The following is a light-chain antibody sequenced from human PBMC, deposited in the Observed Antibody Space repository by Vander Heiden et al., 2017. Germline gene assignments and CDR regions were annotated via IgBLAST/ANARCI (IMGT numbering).Light chain of an antibody. CDR3: CSYAGSDTLGV. V-gene: IGLV2-8*01. CDR1: SSDVGRDDY. J-gene: IGLJ3*02. CDR2: EVT. Sequence: QSALTQPPSASESPGQSVTISCTGTSSDVGRDDYVSWYQQHPGKAPKLIRYEVTKRPSGVPDRFSGSKSGNTASLTASGLRSEDEADYYCCSYAGSDTLGVFGGGTKLTVL.